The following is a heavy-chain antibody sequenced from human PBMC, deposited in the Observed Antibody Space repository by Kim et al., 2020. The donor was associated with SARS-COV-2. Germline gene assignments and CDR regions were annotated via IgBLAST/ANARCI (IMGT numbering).Heavy chain of an antibody. CDR3: ARQAITFGAYDYYYYGMDV. D-gene: IGHD3-16*01. Sequence: SRVTISVDTSKNQFSLKLSSVTAADTAVYYCARQAITFGAYDYYYYGMDVWGQGTTVTVSS. J-gene: IGHJ6*02. V-gene: IGHV4-39*01.